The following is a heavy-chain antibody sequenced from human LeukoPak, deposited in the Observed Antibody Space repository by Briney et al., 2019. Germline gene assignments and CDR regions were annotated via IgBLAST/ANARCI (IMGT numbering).Heavy chain of an antibody. CDR1: GFTFSSYE. CDR3: ARWGVGDY. J-gene: IGHJ4*02. V-gene: IGHV3-48*03. CDR2: ISSSGTI. D-gene: IGHD1-26*01. Sequence: GGSLRLSFAASGFTFSSYEMNWVRQAPGKGLEWVSYISSSGTIYYADSVKGRFTISRDNAKNSLYLQMNSLRAEDTAVYYCARWGVGDYWGQGTLVTVSS.